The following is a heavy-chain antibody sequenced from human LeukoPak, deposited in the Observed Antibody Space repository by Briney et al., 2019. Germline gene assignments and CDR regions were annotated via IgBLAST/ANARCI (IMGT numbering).Heavy chain of an antibody. Sequence: SETLSLTCTVSGDSISSGGNYWSWLRQHPGKGLVWIGYIYYSGSTYYNPSLKSRLTISVDTSKNQFSLKLSSVTAADTAVYYCARWGNSGYASGYFDYWGQGTLVTVSS. CDR3: ARWGNSGYASGYFDY. D-gene: IGHD5-12*01. V-gene: IGHV4-31*03. J-gene: IGHJ4*02. CDR2: IYYSGST. CDR1: GDSISSGGNY.